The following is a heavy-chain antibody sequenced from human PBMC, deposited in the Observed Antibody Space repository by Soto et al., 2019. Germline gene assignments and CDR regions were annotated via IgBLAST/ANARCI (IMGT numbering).Heavy chain of an antibody. CDR1: GGSISSGGYY. CDR2: IYYSGST. V-gene: IGHV4-31*03. D-gene: IGHD3-16*01. CDR3: ARDLPSGSMITFGGPDPLQSAFDI. Sequence: NPSETLSLTCTVSGGSISSGGYYWSWIRQHPGKGLEWIGYIYYSGSTYYNPSLKSRVTISVDTSKNQFSLKLSSVTAADTAVYYCARDLPSGSMITFGGPDPLQSAFDIWGQGTMVTVSS. J-gene: IGHJ3*02.